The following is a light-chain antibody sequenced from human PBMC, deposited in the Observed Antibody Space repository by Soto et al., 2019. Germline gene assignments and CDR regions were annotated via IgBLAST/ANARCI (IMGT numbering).Light chain of an antibody. Sequence: DIQMTQSPSSLSASVGDRVTITCQASQDISNYLNWYQQKPGKAPKLLIYDASNLETGVPSRFSGSGSGTDFTFTICSLQPEDIATYYCQQYDNLLATFGPGTKVDIK. CDR1: QDISNY. CDR3: QQYDNLLAT. V-gene: IGKV1-33*01. CDR2: DAS. J-gene: IGKJ3*01.